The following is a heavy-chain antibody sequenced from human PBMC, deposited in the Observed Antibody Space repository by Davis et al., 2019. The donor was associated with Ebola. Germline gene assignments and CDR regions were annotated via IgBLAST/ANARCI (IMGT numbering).Heavy chain of an antibody. V-gene: IGHV4/OR15-8*01. CDR2: IYHSGST. Sequence: ESLKISCAASGFPFSSHWMHWVRQPPGKGLEWIGEIYHSGSTNYNPSLKSRVTISVDKSKNQFSLKLSSVTAADTAVYYCARDIVVVVAGLNWFDPWGQGTLVTVSS. D-gene: IGHD2-15*01. J-gene: IGHJ5*02. CDR3: ARDIVVVVAGLNWFDP. CDR1: GFPFSSHW.